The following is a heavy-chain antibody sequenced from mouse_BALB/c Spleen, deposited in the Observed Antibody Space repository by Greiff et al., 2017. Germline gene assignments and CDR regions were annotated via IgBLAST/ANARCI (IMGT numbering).Heavy chain of an antibody. Sequence: EVKLQESGPGLVKPSQSLSLTCSVTGYSITSGYYWNWIRQFPGNKLEWMGYISYDGSNNYNPSLKNRISITRDTSKNQFFLKLNSVTTEDTATYYCAREYPGAMDYWGQGTSVTVSA. CDR1: GYSITSGYY. V-gene: IGHV3-6*02. CDR2: ISYDGSN. CDR3: AREYPGAMDY. J-gene: IGHJ4*01.